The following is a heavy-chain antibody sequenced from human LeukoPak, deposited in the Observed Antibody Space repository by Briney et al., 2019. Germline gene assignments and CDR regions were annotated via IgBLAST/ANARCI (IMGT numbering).Heavy chain of an antibody. V-gene: IGHV3-23*01. CDR1: GFTVSSNY. J-gene: IGHJ6*02. CDR2: ISGSGGST. D-gene: IGHD3-3*01. Sequence: GGALRLCCAASGFTVSSNYMSWVRQAPGKGLEWVSAISGSGGSTYYAASVKGRFTISRDNSKNTLYLQMNSLRAEDTAVYYCARNYDFWSGPYGMDVWGQGTTVTVSS. CDR3: ARNYDFWSGPYGMDV.